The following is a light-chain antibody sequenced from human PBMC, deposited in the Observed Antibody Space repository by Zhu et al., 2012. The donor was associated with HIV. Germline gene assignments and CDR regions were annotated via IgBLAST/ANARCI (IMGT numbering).Light chain of an antibody. Sequence: EIVLMQSPGTLSLSPGERATLSCRASQTVSRNYLAWYQQKPGQAPRLLIYGASRRVTGIPDRFSGSGSGTDFTLTISRLEPEDFAVYYCQHYVPSPMYTFGQGTKPGDQT. CDR2: GAS. CDR3: QHYVPSPMYT. CDR1: QTVSRNY. J-gene: IGKJ2*01. V-gene: IGKV3-20*01.